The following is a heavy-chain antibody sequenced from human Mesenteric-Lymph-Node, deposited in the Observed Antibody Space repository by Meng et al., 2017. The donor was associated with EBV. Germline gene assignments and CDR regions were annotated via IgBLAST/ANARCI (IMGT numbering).Heavy chain of an antibody. D-gene: IGHD3-9*01. CDR3: ARHGGRFDWPYVD. V-gene: IGHV4-39*01. CDR2: FYYNGDP. J-gene: IGHJ4*02. CDR1: GCPFPRSHY. Sequence: ETGPRLVTSSDTPTLRGSVSGCPFPRSHYCGWIRPPPVKGLGWIGTFYYNGDPTYNPSLKSRVTISAVASRNLFFLTLSSVTAADTAVYYCARHGGRFDWPYVDWGPGTLVTVSS.